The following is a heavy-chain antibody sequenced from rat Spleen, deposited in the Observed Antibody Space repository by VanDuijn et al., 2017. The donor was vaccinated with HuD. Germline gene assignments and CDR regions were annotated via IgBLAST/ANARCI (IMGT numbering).Heavy chain of an antibody. Sequence: EVQLVEAGGGLVQPGRSLKLSCAVSGFIFSNYDMAWVRQAPTKGLEWVASINTGGDNTYYRDSVKGRFTISRDDEKNTLYLQMDSLRSEDTATYFCARLGGLRNWFAYWGQGTLVTVSS. CDR1: GFIFSNYD. CDR3: ARLGGLRNWFAY. D-gene: IGHD4-3*01. J-gene: IGHJ3*01. V-gene: IGHV5S23*01. CDR2: INTGGDNT.